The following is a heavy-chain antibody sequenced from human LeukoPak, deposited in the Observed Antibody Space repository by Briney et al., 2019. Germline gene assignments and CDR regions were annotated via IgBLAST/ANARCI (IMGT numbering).Heavy chain of an antibody. V-gene: IGHV3-23*01. D-gene: IGHD6-19*01. Sequence: GRSLRLSCAASGFTFSSHAMNWVRQAPGKGLEWVSPISGSGGSTYYADSVKGRFTISRDNSKNTLYLQMNSLRAEDTAVYYCANLESSCGWYGGFDCWGPGTLVTVSS. J-gene: IGHJ4*02. CDR1: GFTFSSHA. CDR3: ANLESSCGWYGGFDC. CDR2: ISGSGGST.